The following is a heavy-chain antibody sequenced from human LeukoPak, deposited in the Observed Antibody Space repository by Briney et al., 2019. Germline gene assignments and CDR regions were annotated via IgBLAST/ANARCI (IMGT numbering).Heavy chain of an antibody. V-gene: IGHV3-66*01. Sequence: GRSLRLSCAASGFTVSSNYMSWVRQAPGKGLEWVSVIYSGGSTYYADSVKGRFTISRDNSKNTLYLQMNSLRAEDTAVYYCARDRRITMVRGVYFDWGQGTLVTVSS. CDR1: GFTVSSNY. CDR2: IYSGGST. CDR3: ARDRRITMVRGVYFD. D-gene: IGHD3-10*01. J-gene: IGHJ4*02.